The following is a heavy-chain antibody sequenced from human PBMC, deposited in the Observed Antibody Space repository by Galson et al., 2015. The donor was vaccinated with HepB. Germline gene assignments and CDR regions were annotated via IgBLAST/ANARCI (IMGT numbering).Heavy chain of an antibody. D-gene: IGHD4-17*01. V-gene: IGHV4-31*03. J-gene: IGHJ4*02. CDR3: ARGMDYGASCSASFDL. CDR1: GGSISSRGHY. Sequence: TLSLTCTVSGGSISSRGHYWSWIRQHPGKGLEWIGFISYSGSTYYNPSRKSRVGISLDTSKNQFSLKLSSVTAADTAVYYCARGMDYGASCSASFDLWGQGTLVTVSS. CDR2: ISYSGST.